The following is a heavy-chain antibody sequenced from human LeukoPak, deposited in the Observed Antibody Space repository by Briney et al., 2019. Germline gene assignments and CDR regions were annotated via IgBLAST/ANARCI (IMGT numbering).Heavy chain of an antibody. CDR1: GGSISSGGYY. D-gene: IGHD3-16*02. CDR3: AKYDYVWGSYRTIDY. J-gene: IGHJ4*02. V-gene: IGHV3-23*01. Sequence: ETLSLTCTVSGGSISSGGYYWSWIRQHPGKGLEWVSAISGSGGSTYYADSVKGRFTISRDNSKNTLYLQMNSLRAEDTAVYYCAKYDYVWGSYRTIDYWGQGTLVTVSS. CDR2: ISGSGGST.